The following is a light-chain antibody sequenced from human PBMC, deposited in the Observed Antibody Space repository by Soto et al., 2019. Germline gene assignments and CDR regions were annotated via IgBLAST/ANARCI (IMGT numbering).Light chain of an antibody. Sequence: DIQMTQSPSTLSASVGDRVTITCRASQSISSWLAWYQQKPGKAPKLLIYEASSLEGGVPSRFSGSGSGTDFTLTISSLQPDDFATYYCQQYHSYSLPFGGGTKVDIK. J-gene: IGKJ4*01. CDR3: QQYHSYSLP. CDR1: QSISSW. V-gene: IGKV1-5*03. CDR2: EAS.